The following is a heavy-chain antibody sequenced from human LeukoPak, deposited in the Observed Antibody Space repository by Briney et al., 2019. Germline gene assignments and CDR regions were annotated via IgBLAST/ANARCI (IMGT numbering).Heavy chain of an antibody. CDR1: GFTFSTYG. J-gene: IGHJ6*03. CDR2: IRYDAINK. Sequence: GGSLRLSCAASGFTFSTYGMHWVRQAPGKGLEWVAFIRYDAINKYYADSVKGRFTISRDNSRNTLYLQMNSLRAEDTALYYRAKDGDTVSGTYYFDMDVWGKGTTVTISS. CDR3: AKDGDTVSGTYYFDMDV. D-gene: IGHD1-26*01. V-gene: IGHV3-30*02.